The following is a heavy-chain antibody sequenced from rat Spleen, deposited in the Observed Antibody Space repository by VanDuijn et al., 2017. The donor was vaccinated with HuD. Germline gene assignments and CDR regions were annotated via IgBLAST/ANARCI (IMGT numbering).Heavy chain of an antibody. D-gene: IGHD4-3*01. CDR1: GFTFSSYW. Sequence: EVQLVETGGGLVQPGKSLKLSCVASGFTFSSYWMYWVRRAPGMGLEWVSSINPDGGHTSYPDSVRGRFTISRDNAENTVYLQMNSLRSEDTATYYCAVSGYGYWGQGVVVTVSS. CDR2: INPDGGHT. V-gene: IGHV5-58*01. J-gene: IGHJ2*01. CDR3: AVSGYGY.